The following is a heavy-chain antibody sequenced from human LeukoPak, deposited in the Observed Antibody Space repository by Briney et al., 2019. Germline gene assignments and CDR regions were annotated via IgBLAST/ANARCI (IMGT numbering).Heavy chain of an antibody. J-gene: IGHJ5*02. D-gene: IGHD2-2*01. CDR2: INPSGGST. CDR1: GYTFTSSY. V-gene: IGHV1-46*01. Sequence: GASVKVSCKASGYTFTSSYMHWVRQAPGQGLEWMGIINPSGGSTSYAQKFQGRVTMTRDMSTSTVYMELSSLRSEDTAVYYCARGGIRCSSTSCLNWFDPWGQGTLVTVSS. CDR3: ARGGIRCSSTSCLNWFDP.